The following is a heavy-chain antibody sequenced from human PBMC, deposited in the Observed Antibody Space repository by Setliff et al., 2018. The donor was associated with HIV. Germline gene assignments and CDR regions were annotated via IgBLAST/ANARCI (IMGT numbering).Heavy chain of an antibody. CDR3: ARAGYYGSGSYLDY. D-gene: IGHD3-10*01. CDR1: GFTFSDYY. Sequence: GESLKISCAASGFTFSDYYMSWIRQAPGKGLEWVSYISSSGSTIYYADSVKGRFTISRDNAKNSLYLQRNSLRAEDTAVYYCARAGYYGSGSYLDYWGQGTLVTVSS. CDR2: ISSSGSTI. V-gene: IGHV3-11*01. J-gene: IGHJ4*02.